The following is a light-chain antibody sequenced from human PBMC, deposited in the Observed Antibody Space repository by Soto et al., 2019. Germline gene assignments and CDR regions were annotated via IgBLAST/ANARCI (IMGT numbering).Light chain of an antibody. CDR3: QQGYDTTIT. J-gene: IGKJ5*01. CDR1: QNIIPY. CDR2: AAS. V-gene: IGKV1-39*01. Sequence: DIVMTQSPSSLSASVGDRVTITCRASQNIIPYLNWYQQKTGQDPKFLIYAASSLQSGVPSRFSGRVYGTDFNLTIPSLQTEDCATYLGQQGYDTTITVCPRTRLEIK.